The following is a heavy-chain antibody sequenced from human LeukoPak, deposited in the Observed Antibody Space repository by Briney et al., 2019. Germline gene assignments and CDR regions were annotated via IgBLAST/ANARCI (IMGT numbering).Heavy chain of an antibody. CDR1: GFTFSSYA. Sequence: AGGSLRLSCAASGFTFSSYAMSWVRQAPGKGLEWVSVIYSGGSTYYTDSVKGRFTISRDNSKNTLYLQMNSLRAEDTAVYYCARGPTFGELNLWGQGTLVTVSS. D-gene: IGHD3-10*02. CDR2: IYSGGST. V-gene: IGHV3-53*01. CDR3: ARGPTFGELNL. J-gene: IGHJ5*02.